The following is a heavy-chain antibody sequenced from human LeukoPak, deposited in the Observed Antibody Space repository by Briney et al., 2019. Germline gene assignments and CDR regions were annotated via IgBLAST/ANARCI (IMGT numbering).Heavy chain of an antibody. CDR1: GFTFSVYS. J-gene: IGHJ1*01. V-gene: IGHV3-23*01. Sequence: GRSLRLSCAASGFTFSVYSMHWVRQVPGKGLEWVSAISGSGGSTYYADSVKGRFTISRDDSKNMLYLQTNSLKTEDTAVYYCTTDRDSLVWFGAGGHWGQGTLVTVSS. D-gene: IGHD3-10*01. CDR3: TTDRDSLVWFGAGGH. CDR2: ISGSGGST.